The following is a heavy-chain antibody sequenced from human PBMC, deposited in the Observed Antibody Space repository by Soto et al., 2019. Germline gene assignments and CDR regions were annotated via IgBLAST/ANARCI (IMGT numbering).Heavy chain of an antibody. Sequence: PSETLSLTCTVSGGSISSGGYYWSWIRQHPGKGLEWIGYIYYSGSTYYNPSLKSRVTISVDTSKNQFSLKLSSVTAADTAVYYCARSGYRQYNWFDPWGQGTLVTVSS. CDR2: IYYSGST. J-gene: IGHJ5*02. CDR3: ARSGYRQYNWFDP. D-gene: IGHD5-12*01. CDR1: GGSISSGGYY. V-gene: IGHV4-31*03.